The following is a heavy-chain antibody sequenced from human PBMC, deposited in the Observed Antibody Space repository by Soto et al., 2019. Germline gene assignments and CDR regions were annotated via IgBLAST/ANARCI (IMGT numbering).Heavy chain of an antibody. CDR1: GGSISSYY. V-gene: IGHV4-59*01. Sequence: SETLSLTCTVSGGSISSYYWSWIRQPPGKGLEWIGYIYYSGSTNYNPSLKSRVTISVDTSKNQFSLKLSSVTAADTAVYYCTRSVPYYYDSSGYYLPPFDYWGQGTLVTVSS. J-gene: IGHJ4*02. D-gene: IGHD3-22*01. CDR3: TRSVPYYYDSSGYYLPPFDY. CDR2: IYYSGST.